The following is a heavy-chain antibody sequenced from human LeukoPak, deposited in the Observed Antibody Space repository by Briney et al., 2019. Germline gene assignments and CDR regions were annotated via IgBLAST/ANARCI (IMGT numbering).Heavy chain of an antibody. CDR2: IYYTGST. J-gene: IGHJ3*02. V-gene: IGHV4-59*01. CDR3: ARRVVVVTANDKSDAFDM. D-gene: IGHD2-15*01. Sequence: SETLSLTCTVSGGSISTYYWNWIRQPPGEGLEWIGYIYYTGSTKSNPSLKSRVTISLDTSKNRFSLNLSSVTAADTAVYYCARRVVVVTANDKSDAFDMWGQGTVVTVSS. CDR1: GGSISTYY.